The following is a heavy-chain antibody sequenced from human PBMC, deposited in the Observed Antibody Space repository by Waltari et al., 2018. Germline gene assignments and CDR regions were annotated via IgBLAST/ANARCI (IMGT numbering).Heavy chain of an antibody. J-gene: IGHJ4*02. D-gene: IGHD6-13*01. CDR1: GYSISSGYY. Sequence: QVQLQESGPGLVKPSETLSLTCAVSGYSISSGYYWGWIRQPPGKGLEWIGSIYHSGSTYYNPSLKSRVTISVDTSKNQFSLKLSSVTAADTVVYYCARDPAAGYFDYWGQGTLVTVSS. CDR3: ARDPAAGYFDY. V-gene: IGHV4-38-2*02. CDR2: IYHSGST.